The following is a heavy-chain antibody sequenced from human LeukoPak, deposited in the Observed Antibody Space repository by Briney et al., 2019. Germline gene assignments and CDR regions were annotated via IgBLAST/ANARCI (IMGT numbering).Heavy chain of an antibody. D-gene: IGHD6-6*01. J-gene: IGHJ3*02. CDR2: IYYSGST. CDR3: AREYSSSSGRRAFDI. V-gene: IGHV4-59*08. Sequence: SETLSLTCTVSGGSISSYYWNWIRQPPGKGLEWIGYIYYSGSTNYNPSLKSRVAILVDTSKNQFSLRLSSVTAADTAVYYCAREYSSSSGRRAFDIWGQGTMVTVSS. CDR1: GGSISSYY.